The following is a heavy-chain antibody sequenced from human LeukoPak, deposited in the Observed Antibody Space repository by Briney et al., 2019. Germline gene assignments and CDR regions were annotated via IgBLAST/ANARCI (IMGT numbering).Heavy chain of an antibody. D-gene: IGHD3-16*01. Sequence: ASVKVSCKASGYTFTGNYIHWVRQAPGQGLEWMGWIDPKSGGTNYAQKFQGRITLTRDTSISTAYMELSRLRSDDTAVYYCARTPGGFGGANVGGYWGQGTLVTVSS. CDR1: GYTFTGNY. CDR2: IDPKSGGT. V-gene: IGHV1-2*02. J-gene: IGHJ4*02. CDR3: ARTPGGFGGANVGGY.